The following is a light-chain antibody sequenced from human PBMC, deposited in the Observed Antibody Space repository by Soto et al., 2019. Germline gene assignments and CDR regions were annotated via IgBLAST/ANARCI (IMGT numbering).Light chain of an antibody. Sequence: QSALTQPASVSGSPGQSITISSTGTSSDVGGYNYVSWFQLHPGKAPKLMVYEVSNRPSGISSRFSGSKSGNTASLTISGLQAEDEADYYRSSFTSSRIYVFGTGTKVTVL. CDR2: EVS. CDR3: SSFTSSRIYV. V-gene: IGLV2-14*01. J-gene: IGLJ1*01. CDR1: SSDVGGYNY.